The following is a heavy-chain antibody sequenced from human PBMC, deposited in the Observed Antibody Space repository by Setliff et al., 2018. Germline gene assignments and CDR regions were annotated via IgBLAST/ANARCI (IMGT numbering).Heavy chain of an antibody. CDR1: GGSISSSRYS. Sequence: NPSETLSLTCSVSGGSISSSRYSWGWIRQTPGKGLEWIGSIFSDGTTYYNPSLKSRVAMSVDTSKKQFSLSLSAVTAADTAKYYCARAPLDYSSRAFDFWGQGTMVT. CDR3: ARAPLDYSSRAFDF. D-gene: IGHD2-15*01. J-gene: IGHJ3*01. V-gene: IGHV4-39*07. CDR2: IFSDGTT.